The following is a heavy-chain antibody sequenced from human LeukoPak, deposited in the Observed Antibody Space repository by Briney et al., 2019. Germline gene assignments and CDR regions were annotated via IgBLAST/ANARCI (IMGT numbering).Heavy chain of an antibody. V-gene: IGHV4-34*01. J-gene: IGHJ6*02. D-gene: IGHD1/OR15-1a*01. CDR1: GGSFSGYY. CDR3: ARDAAGTDYYYYGMDV. Sequence: PSETLSLTCAVYGGSFSGYYWSWIRQPPGKGLEWIGEINHSGSTNYNPSLKSRVTISVDTSKNQFSLKLSSVTAADTAVYYCARDAAGTDYYYYGMDVWGQGTTVTVSS. CDR2: INHSGST.